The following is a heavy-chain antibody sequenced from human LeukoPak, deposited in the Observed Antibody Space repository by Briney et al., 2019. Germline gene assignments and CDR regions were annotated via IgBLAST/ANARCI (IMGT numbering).Heavy chain of an antibody. J-gene: IGHJ5*02. CDR1: GYTFTTYW. CDR3: ARRSAPGRDDWFDP. Sequence: GESLKISCKGFGYTFTTYWIAWVRQMPGRGLEWMGIIYPGDSHTAYSPSFQGQVTISADKSISAACLQWSSLKASDTAIYYCARRSAPGRDDWFDPWGQGTLVTVSS. CDR2: IYPGDSHT. D-gene: IGHD3-10*01. V-gene: IGHV5-51*01.